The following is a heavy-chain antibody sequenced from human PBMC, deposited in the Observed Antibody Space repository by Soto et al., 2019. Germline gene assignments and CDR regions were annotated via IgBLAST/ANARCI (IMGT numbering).Heavy chain of an antibody. CDR3: ARPSDYGGPGGALDYYGMDV. J-gene: IGHJ6*02. Sequence: PGESLKISCKGSGYSFTSYWISWVRQMPGKGLEWMGRIDPSDSYTNYSPSFQGHVTISADKSISTAYLQWSSLKASDTAMYYCARPSDYGGPGGALDYYGMDVWGQGTTVTVSS. D-gene: IGHD4-17*01. CDR2: IDPSDSYT. CDR1: GYSFTSYW. V-gene: IGHV5-10-1*01.